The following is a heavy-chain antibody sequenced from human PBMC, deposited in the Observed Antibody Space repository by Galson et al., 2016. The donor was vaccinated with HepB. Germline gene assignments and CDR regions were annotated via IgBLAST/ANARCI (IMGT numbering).Heavy chain of an antibody. CDR3: ARGMATIVLDY. J-gene: IGHJ4*02. Sequence: QSGAEVKKPGESLQISCKGSGYIFTSYWIGWVRQMPGKGLEWMGIIDPRDSGTRYSPSFQGQVSISVDKSVNTAYLQWSSLKASDTAMYYCARGMATIVLDYWGQGTLVTVSS. CDR1: GYIFTSYW. D-gene: IGHD5-12*01. CDR2: IDPRDSGT. V-gene: IGHV5-51*01.